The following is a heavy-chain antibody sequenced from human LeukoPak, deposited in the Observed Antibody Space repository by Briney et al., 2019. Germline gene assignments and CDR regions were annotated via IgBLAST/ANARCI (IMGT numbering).Heavy chain of an antibody. CDR2: IYYSGST. J-gene: IGHJ3*02. CDR3: ARLDEATYSDAFDI. V-gene: IGHV4-31*03. Sequence: SQTLSLTCTVSGGSIGSGGYYWSWIRQHPGKGLEWIGYIYYSGSTYYNPSLKSRVTISVDTSKNQFSLKLSSVTAADTAVYYCARLDEATYSDAFDIWGQGTMVTVSS. CDR1: GGSIGSGGYY. D-gene: IGHD5-12*01.